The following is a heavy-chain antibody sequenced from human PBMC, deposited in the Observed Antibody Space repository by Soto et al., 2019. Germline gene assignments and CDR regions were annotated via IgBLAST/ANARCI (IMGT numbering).Heavy chain of an antibody. Sequence: GESLKISCAASGFTFSSYSMNWVRQAPGKGLEWVSYISSSSSTIYYADSVKGRFTISRDNAKNSLYLQMNSLRAEDTAVYYCARVGPSSGSLDAFDIWGQGTMVTVSS. J-gene: IGHJ3*02. CDR3: ARVGPSSGSLDAFDI. CDR2: ISSSSSTI. CDR1: GFTFSSYS. V-gene: IGHV3-48*04. D-gene: IGHD1-26*01.